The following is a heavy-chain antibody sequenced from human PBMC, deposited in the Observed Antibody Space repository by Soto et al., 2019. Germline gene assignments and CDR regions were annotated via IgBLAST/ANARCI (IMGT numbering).Heavy chain of an antibody. CDR1: GYSISSSNW. CDR3: ARNFGGGDSDYYGMAV. Sequence: SETLSLTCAVSGYSISSSNWWGWIRQPPGKGLEWIGYIYYSGSTYYNPSLKSRVTMSVDTSKNQFSLKLSSVTAVDTAVYYCARNFGGGDSDYYGMAVWGQGPTVTVS. CDR2: IYYSGST. V-gene: IGHV4-28*01. D-gene: IGHD2-21*02. J-gene: IGHJ6*02.